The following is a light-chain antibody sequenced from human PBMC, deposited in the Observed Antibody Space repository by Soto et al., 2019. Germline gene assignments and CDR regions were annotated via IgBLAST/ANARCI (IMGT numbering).Light chain of an antibody. J-gene: IGLJ1*01. V-gene: IGLV2-18*02. CDR2: EVS. CDR3: YSFTSSNTYV. Sequence: QSALTQPPSVSESPGQSVTISCTGTSSDVGSYNRVSWYQQPPGTAPKVMIYEVSNRPSGVPDRFSGSKSGNTASLTISGLQPEDEADYYCYSFTSSNTYVFGTGTKVTVL. CDR1: SSDVGSYNR.